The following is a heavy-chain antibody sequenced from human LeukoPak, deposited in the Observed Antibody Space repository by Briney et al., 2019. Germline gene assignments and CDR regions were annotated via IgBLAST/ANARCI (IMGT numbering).Heavy chain of an antibody. D-gene: IGHD3-10*01. CDR1: GFTFSISD. Sequence: GGSLRLSCAASGFTFSISDMHWVRQPTGRGLEWVSAIGTIGDTYYSGSVKGRFTISRDNAKKSLYLQMNSLRAEDTAVYYCAKRFGEHDAYFDYWGQGTLVTVSS. J-gene: IGHJ4*02. CDR3: AKRFGEHDAYFDY. CDR2: IGTIGDT. V-gene: IGHV3-13*01.